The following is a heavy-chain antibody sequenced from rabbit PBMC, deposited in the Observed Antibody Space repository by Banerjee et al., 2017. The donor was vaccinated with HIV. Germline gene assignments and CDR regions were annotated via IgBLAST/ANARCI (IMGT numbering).Heavy chain of an antibody. CDR3: ARSSYANYAGYGYPYFNL. D-gene: IGHD6-1*01. CDR1: GFSFSSGYD. V-gene: IGHV1S45*01. Sequence: QEQLVESGGGLVQPEGSPTLTCTASGFSFSSGYDMCWVRQAPGKGLEWIACIVTSSGSTYYASWAKGRFTISKTSSTTVTLQMTSLTAADTATYFCARSSYANYAGYGYPYFNLWGPGTLVTVS. J-gene: IGHJ4*01. CDR2: IVTSSGST.